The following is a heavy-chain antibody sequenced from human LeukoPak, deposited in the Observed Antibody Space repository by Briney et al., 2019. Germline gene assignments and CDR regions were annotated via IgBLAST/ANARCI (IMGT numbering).Heavy chain of an antibody. CDR1: GFTFSSYS. Sequence: GGSLRLSCAASGFTFSSYSMNWVRQAPGKGLEWVSYISSSTNTIYYADSVKGRFTISRDNAKNSLYLQMNSLRAEDTAVYYCARVGYDSSGYYSKFDYWGQGTLVTISS. CDR3: ARVGYDSSGYYSKFDY. D-gene: IGHD3-22*01. V-gene: IGHV3-48*01. CDR2: ISSSTNTI. J-gene: IGHJ4*02.